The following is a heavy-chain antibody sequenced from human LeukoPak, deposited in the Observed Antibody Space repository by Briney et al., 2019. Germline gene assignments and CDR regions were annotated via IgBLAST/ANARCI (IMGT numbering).Heavy chain of an antibody. J-gene: IGHJ3*02. CDR2: IYHSGTT. CDR1: GDSISSASYY. CDR3: ARNLGAVVTPGWAYDI. V-gene: IGHV4-31*03. Sequence: PSETLSLTRTVSGDSISSASYYWSWIRQHPGKGLEWIGYIYHSGTTHYNPSLKTRVTMSLDTSRNQFSLKVYSVTAADTAVYYCARNLGAVVTPGWAYDIWGQGTMVTVSS. D-gene: IGHD4-23*01.